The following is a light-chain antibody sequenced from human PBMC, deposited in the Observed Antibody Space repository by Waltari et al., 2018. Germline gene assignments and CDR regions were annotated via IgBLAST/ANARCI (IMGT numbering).Light chain of an antibody. J-gene: IGKJ1*01. Sequence: EIVMTQSPATLSVSPGERAPLPCRASQSLSTNLAWYQQKPGQAPRLLIYHASTRTTGIPARFSGSGSGTEFTLTINSLQSEDFAVYYCQQYNKWPQTFGQGTKVEIK. V-gene: IGKV3-15*01. CDR3: QQYNKWPQT. CDR1: QSLSTN. CDR2: HAS.